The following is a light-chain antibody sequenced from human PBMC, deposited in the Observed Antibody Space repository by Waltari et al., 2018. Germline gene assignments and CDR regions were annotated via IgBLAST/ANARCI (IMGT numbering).Light chain of an antibody. Sequence: EIVLTQSPGTLSLSPGETATLSCRASQSVSGSYLAWNQQKPGQAPRLLIYGASSRATGIPDSFSGSGSGTDFTLTISRLEPEDFGVYYCQYYGASRGPITFGQGTRLEIK. CDR3: QYYGASRGPIT. V-gene: IGKV3-20*01. CDR1: QSVSGSY. CDR2: GAS. J-gene: IGKJ5*01.